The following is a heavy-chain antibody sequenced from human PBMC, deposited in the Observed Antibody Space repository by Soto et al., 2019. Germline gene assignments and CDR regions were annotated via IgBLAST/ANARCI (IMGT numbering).Heavy chain of an antibody. J-gene: IGHJ4*02. Sequence: SETLSLTCTVYGGSIRSYYWSWIRQPPGKGLEWIGNIYYSGSTNYNPSRKSRVTMSVDMSKNQVSLKLNSVTAADTAVYYCAGDPYYYGSAFWGQGALVTVSS. CDR3: AGDPYYYGSAF. CDR1: GGSIRSYY. D-gene: IGHD3-10*01. CDR2: IYYSGST. V-gene: IGHV4-59*01.